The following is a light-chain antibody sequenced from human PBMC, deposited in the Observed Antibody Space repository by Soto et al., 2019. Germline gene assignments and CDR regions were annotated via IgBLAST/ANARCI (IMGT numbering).Light chain of an antibody. Sequence: DIVLTQSPGTLALSAGQRSTLYCMASQSVSSNHLAWYQQKPGQAPRLLIYDASSRATGIPDRFSGGGSGTDFTLTISRLEPEDFAVYYCQQFSSYPLTFGGGTKVDI. CDR2: DAS. J-gene: IGKJ4*01. V-gene: IGKV3-20*01. CDR3: QQFSSYPLT. CDR1: QSVSSNH.